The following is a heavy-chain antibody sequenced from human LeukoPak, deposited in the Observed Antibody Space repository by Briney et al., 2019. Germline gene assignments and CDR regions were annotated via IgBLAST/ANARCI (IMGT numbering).Heavy chain of an antibody. J-gene: IGHJ4*02. Sequence: ASVKVSCKASGYTFTSYDINWVRQATGQGLEWMGWMNPNSGNTGYAQKFQGRVTMTRNTSISTAYMELSRLRSDDTAVYYCASSFYGSGSYAYYFDYWGQGTLVTVSS. CDR3: ASSFYGSGSYAYYFDY. CDR1: GYTFTSYD. V-gene: IGHV1-8*01. CDR2: MNPNSGNT. D-gene: IGHD3-10*01.